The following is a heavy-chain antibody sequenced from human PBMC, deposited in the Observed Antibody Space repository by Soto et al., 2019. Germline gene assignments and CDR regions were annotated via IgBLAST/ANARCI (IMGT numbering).Heavy chain of an antibody. V-gene: IGHV3-30-3*01. Sequence: SLRLSCAASGFTFSSYAMHWVRQAPGKGLEWVAVISYDGSNKYYADSVKGRFTISRDNSKNTLYLQMNSLRAEDTDVYYCARGGYCSSTSCYTGPGWFDPWGQGTLVTVSS. CDR2: ISYDGSNK. CDR3: ARGGYCSSTSCYTGPGWFDP. D-gene: IGHD2-2*02. CDR1: GFTFSSYA. J-gene: IGHJ5*02.